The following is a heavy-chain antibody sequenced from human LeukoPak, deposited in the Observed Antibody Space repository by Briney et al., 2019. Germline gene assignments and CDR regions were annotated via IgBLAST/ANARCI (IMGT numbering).Heavy chain of an antibody. Sequence: SETLSLTCTVSGGSIRSYYWSWIRQPPGKGLEWIAYIYYSGSTNYNPSLKSRVTISLDTSKNQFSLKLSSVTAADTAVYYCAREELAVDAFDIWGQGTMVTVSS. CDR1: GGSIRSYY. D-gene: IGHD1-26*01. J-gene: IGHJ3*02. CDR2: IYYSGST. V-gene: IGHV4-59*12. CDR3: AREELAVDAFDI.